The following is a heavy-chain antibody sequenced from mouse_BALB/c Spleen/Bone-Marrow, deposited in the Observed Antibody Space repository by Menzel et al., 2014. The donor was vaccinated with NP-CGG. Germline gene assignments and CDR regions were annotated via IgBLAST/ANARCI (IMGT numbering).Heavy chain of an antibody. CDR2: IYPSTGYT. J-gene: IGHJ3*01. D-gene: IGHD2-4*01. V-gene: IGHV1-7*01. Sequence: VQLQQSGAELAKPGASVKMSCKASGYTFTSYWMHWVKQRPGQGLEWIGYIYPSTGYTEHNQKFKDKAIMTADKSSSTAYIQLRSLTSEDSAVYYCARDDYAYWGEGTLVTVSA. CDR3: ARDDYAY. CDR1: GYTFTSYW.